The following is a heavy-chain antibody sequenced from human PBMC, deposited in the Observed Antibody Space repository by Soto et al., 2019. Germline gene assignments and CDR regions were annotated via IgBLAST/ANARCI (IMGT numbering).Heavy chain of an antibody. Sequence: VQLLESGGGLVQPGGSLRLSCAASGFPFRDYAMNWVRQAPGKGLEWVSDISGNGDSARYAGSVKGRFTVSRDNSGDTLYLQMNSLRVDDTAVYYCGKERRGSGWSVCNFWGQGTLVTVSS. CDR2: ISGNGDSA. CDR3: GKERRGSGWSVCNF. CDR1: GFPFRDYA. D-gene: IGHD6-19*01. J-gene: IGHJ4*02. V-gene: IGHV3-23*01.